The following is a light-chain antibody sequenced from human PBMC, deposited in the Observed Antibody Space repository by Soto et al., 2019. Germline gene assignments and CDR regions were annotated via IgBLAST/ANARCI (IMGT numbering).Light chain of an antibody. CDR3: RKGTNWPPT. V-gene: IGKV3-11*01. Sequence: EIVLTQSPATLSLSPGERATLSCRASQSVRSYLAWYQQKPGQAPRLLIYDASNRATGIPARFSGSGSGTAFTLTISSLEPEDFAVYYGRKGTNWPPTFGQGTKME. J-gene: IGKJ2*01. CDR1: QSVRSY. CDR2: DAS.